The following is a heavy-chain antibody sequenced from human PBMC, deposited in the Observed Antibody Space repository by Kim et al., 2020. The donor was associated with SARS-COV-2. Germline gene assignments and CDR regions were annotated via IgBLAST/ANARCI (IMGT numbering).Heavy chain of an antibody. J-gene: IGHJ5*02. Sequence: GGSLRLSCSASGFTFSSYGMHWVRQAPGKGLEYVSAISNTGGSTYYADSVQGRFTISRDNSKNTLYLQMSSLRAEDSAVYYCVKRRPDGFDPWGQETLVTVPT. CDR3: VKRRPDGFDP. CDR1: GFTFSSYG. CDR2: ISNTGGST. V-gene: IGHV3-64D*06.